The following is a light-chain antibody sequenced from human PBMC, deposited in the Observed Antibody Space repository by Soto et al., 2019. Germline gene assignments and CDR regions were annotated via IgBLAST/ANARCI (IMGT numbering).Light chain of an antibody. CDR3: QQADRFPIT. CDR1: EGINIR. J-gene: IGKJ5*01. V-gene: IGKV1-12*01. CDR2: AAF. Sequence: DIQLTQSPSCVSASVGDTVTISCRAGEGINIRLAWYQQKPGNAPKLLIYAAFILQRWLPATLSGYGSGTDFNLSISSLHPEDFATYYSQQADRFPITF.